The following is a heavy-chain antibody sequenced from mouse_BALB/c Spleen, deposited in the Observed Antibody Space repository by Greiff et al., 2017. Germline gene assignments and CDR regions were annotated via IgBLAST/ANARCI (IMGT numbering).Heavy chain of an antibody. Sequence: VLLQQSGAELVKPGASVKLSCTASGFNIKDTYMHWVKQRPEQGLEWIGRIDPANGNTKYDPKFQGKATITADTSSNTAYLQLSSLTSEAAAVYYCARGSFAYWGRGTLVTVSA. CDR2: IDPANGNT. J-gene: IGHJ3*01. CDR1: GFNIKDTY. V-gene: IGHV14-3*02. CDR3: ARGSFAY.